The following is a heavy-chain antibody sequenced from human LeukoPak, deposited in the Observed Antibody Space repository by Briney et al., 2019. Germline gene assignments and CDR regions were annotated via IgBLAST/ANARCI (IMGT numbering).Heavy chain of an antibody. CDR3: ARPLGGAFDI. V-gene: IGHV5-51*01. CDR1: GYNFSDYW. Sequence: GESLKISCKVSGYNFSDYWIGWVRQVPGKGLEWMGIMFPGDPDTRYNPSFQGQVTISADKAISTAYLQWSSLKASDTAMYFCARPLGGAFDIWGQGTMVTVSS. J-gene: IGHJ3*02. CDR2: MFPGDPDT.